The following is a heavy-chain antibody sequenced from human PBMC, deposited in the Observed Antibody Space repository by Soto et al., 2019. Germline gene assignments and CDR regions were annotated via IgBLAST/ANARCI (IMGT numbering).Heavy chain of an antibody. CDR1: GYTFTSYY. Sequence: ASVKVSCKASGYTFTSYYMHWVRQAPGQGLEWMGIINPSGGSTSYAQKFQGRVTMTRDTSTSTVYMELSSLRSEDTAVYYCARATSLLRYFDWLSPTHPFDYRGQGTLVTVSS. D-gene: IGHD3-9*01. CDR3: ARATSLLRYFDWLSPTHPFDY. CDR2: INPSGGST. J-gene: IGHJ4*02. V-gene: IGHV1-46*03.